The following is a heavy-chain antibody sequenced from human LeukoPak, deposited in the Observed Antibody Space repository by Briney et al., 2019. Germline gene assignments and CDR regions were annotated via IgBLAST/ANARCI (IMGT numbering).Heavy chain of an antibody. D-gene: IGHD5-24*01. J-gene: IGHJ4*02. CDR3: AKESLATIHFDY. CDR1: GFTFSSYG. CDR2: ISYDGSNK. Sequence: PGGSLRLSCAASGFTFSSYGMHWVRQAPGMGLEWVAVISYDGSNKYYTDSVKGRFTISRDNSKNTLYLQMNSLRAEDTAVYYCAKESLATIHFDYWGQGTLVTVSS. V-gene: IGHV3-30*18.